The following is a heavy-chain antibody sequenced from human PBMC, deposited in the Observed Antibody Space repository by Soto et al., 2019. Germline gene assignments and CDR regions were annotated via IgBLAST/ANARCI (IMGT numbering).Heavy chain of an antibody. CDR3: ARHHSSSWYEEEYYYYYGMEV. Sequence: PSETLSLTCTVSGGSIRNNFYYWGWVRQPPGKGLEWIASISYSGTTYYNPSLKSRVTKSIDTSRNQFSLNLTSVTAADTAVYYCARHHSSSWYEEEYYYYYGMEVWGQGTTVTVS. CDR1: GGSIRNNFYY. D-gene: IGHD6-13*01. J-gene: IGHJ6*02. V-gene: IGHV4-39*01. CDR2: ISYSGTT.